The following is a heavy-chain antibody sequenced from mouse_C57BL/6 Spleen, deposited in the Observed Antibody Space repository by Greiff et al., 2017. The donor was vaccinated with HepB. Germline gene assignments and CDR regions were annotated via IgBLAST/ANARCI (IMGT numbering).Heavy chain of an antibody. D-gene: IGHD2-1*01. V-gene: IGHV5-6*01. J-gene: IGHJ1*03. CDR2: ISSGGSYT. Sequence: VQLKESGGDLVKPGGSLKLSCAASGFTFSSYGMSWVRQTPDKRLEWVATISSGGSYTYYPDSVKGRFTISRDNAKNTLYLQMSSLKSEDTAMYYCASSTHWYFDVWGTGTTVTVSS. CDR3: ASSTHWYFDV. CDR1: GFTFSSYG.